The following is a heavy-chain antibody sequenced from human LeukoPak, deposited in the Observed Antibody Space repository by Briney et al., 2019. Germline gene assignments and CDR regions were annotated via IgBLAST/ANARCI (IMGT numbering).Heavy chain of an antibody. CDR1: GVIVRSNY. J-gene: IGHJ4*02. V-gene: IGHV3-66*01. Sequence: PGGSLRLSCVGSGVIVRSNYMTWVRQAPGKGLEWVSILYHGGSTYYADSVKGRFSISRDTSKNTLYLQMNSLRVEDTAVYYCATRRFGELTYWGQGTLVTASS. CDR3: ATRRFGELTY. D-gene: IGHD3-10*01. CDR2: LYHGGST.